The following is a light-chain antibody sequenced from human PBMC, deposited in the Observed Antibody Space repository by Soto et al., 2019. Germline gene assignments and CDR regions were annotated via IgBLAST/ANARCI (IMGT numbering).Light chain of an antibody. CDR3: QHYNSYSEA. V-gene: IGKV1-5*03. CDR1: QTISSW. CDR2: KAS. Sequence: DIQMTQSPSTLSGSVGDRVTITCRASQTISSWLAWYQQNPGQAPKLLIYKASTLKSGVPSRFRGSGSGTEFTLTISSLQPDDFATYYCQHYNSYSEAFGQGTKVDI. J-gene: IGKJ1*01.